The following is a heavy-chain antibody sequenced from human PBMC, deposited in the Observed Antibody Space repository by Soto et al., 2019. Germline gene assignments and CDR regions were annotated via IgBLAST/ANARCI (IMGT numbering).Heavy chain of an antibody. V-gene: IGHV4-4*02. Sequence: QVQLQESGPGLVKPSGTLSLTCAVSSGSISSSNWWSWVRQPPGKGLEWIGEIYHSGSTNYNPSLKSRVTISVDKSKHQFSLKLSSVTAADTAVYYCARWGSCSSTSCYPNYFDYWGQGTLVTVSS. J-gene: IGHJ4*02. D-gene: IGHD2-2*01. CDR3: ARWGSCSSTSCYPNYFDY. CDR2: IYHSGST. CDR1: SGSISSSNW.